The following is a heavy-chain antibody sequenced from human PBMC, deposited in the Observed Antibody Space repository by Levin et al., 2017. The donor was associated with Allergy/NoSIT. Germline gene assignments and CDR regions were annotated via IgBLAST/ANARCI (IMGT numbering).Heavy chain of an antibody. Sequence: SQTPSLTCTVSGGSISSYYWSWIRQPPGKGLEWIGYIYYSGSTNYNPSLKSRVTISVDTSKNQFSLKLSSVTAADTAVYYCARGGYDILTGYDGGWFDPWGQGTLVTVSS. CDR3: ARGGYDILTGYDGGWFDP. J-gene: IGHJ5*02. CDR1: GGSISSYY. D-gene: IGHD3-9*01. CDR2: IYYSGST. V-gene: IGHV4-59*01.